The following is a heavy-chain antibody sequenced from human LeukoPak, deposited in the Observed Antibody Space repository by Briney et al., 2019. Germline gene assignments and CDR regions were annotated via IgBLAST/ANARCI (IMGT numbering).Heavy chain of an antibody. J-gene: IGHJ4*02. V-gene: IGHV4-34*01. CDR3: ARESRTPARDSGYGPVVYFDY. CDR1: GGSFSGYY. Sequence: NASETLSLTCAVYGGSFSGYYWSWIRQPPGKGLEWIEEINHSGSTNCNPSLKSRVTISVDTSKNQFSLKLSSVTAADTAVYYCARESRTPARDSGYGPVVYFDYWGQGTLVTVSS. D-gene: IGHD5-12*01. CDR2: INHSGST.